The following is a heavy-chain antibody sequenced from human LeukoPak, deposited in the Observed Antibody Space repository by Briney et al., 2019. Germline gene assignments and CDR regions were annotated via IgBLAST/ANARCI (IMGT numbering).Heavy chain of an antibody. V-gene: IGHV5-51*01. J-gene: IGHJ3*02. Sequence: GESLKISCKGSGYSFTSYWIGWVRQMPGKGLEWMGIIYPGDSDTRYSPSFQGQVTISADKSISTAYLQWSSLKASDTAMYYCARRIVVVPAAMDAFDIWGQGTMVTVSS. CDR1: GYSFTSYW. D-gene: IGHD2-2*01. CDR2: IYPGDSDT. CDR3: ARRIVVVPAAMDAFDI.